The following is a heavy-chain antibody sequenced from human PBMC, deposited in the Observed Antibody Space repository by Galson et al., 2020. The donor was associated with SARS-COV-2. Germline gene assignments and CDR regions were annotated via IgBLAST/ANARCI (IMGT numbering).Heavy chain of an antibody. Sequence: GGSLRLSCAASGFTFSSYAMHWVRQAPGKGLEWVAVISYDGSNKYYADSVKGRFTISRDNSKNTLYLQMNSLRAEDTAVYYCASGYSSGWYVNWYFDLWGRGTLVTVSS. CDR2: ISYDGSNK. D-gene: IGHD6-19*01. J-gene: IGHJ2*01. CDR1: GFTFSSYA. V-gene: IGHV3-30*04. CDR3: ASGYSSGWYVNWYFDL.